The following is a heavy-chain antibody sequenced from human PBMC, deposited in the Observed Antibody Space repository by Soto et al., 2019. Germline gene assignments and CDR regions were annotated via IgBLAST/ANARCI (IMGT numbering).Heavy chain of an antibody. CDR3: ASSGIVGREVNTWFDP. CDR1: AGSITTSY. CDR2: ISYRGST. Sequence: SETLSLTCTVSAGSITTSYWSWIRQPLGKALEWIGYISYRGSTNYNPSLKSRLTISIVTSKSQISLKLTSMTTADTAVYYCASSGIVGREVNTWFDPWGQGTLVTVSS. V-gene: IGHV4-59*01. J-gene: IGHJ5*02. D-gene: IGHD3-22*01.